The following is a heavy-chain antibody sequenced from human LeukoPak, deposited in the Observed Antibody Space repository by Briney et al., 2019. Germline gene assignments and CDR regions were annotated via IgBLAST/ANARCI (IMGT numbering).Heavy chain of an antibody. V-gene: IGHV1-69*13. Sequence: SVKVSCKASGGTFSSYAISWVRQAPGQGLEWMGGIIPIFGTANYAQKFQGRVTITADESTSTAYMELSSLRPEDTAVYYCAHPKGEPGSNWFDPWGQGTLVTVSS. CDR1: GGTFSSYA. CDR2: IIPIFGTA. D-gene: IGHD1-14*01. CDR3: AHPKGEPGSNWFDP. J-gene: IGHJ5*02.